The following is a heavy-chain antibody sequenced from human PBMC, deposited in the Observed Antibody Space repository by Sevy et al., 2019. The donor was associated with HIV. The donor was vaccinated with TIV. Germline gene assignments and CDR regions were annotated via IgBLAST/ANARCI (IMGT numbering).Heavy chain of an antibody. V-gene: IGHV3-23*01. CDR2: ISGSGGST. CDR3: AKGGIDGYNWPEAFEI. Sequence: GGSLRLSCAASGFTFSSYAMSWVRQAPGKGLEWVSAISGSGGSTYYADSVKGRFTISRDNSKNTLYLQMNSLRAEDTAVYYCAKGGIDGYNWPEAFEIWGQGTMVTVSS. CDR1: GFTFSSYA. J-gene: IGHJ3*02. D-gene: IGHD5-12*01.